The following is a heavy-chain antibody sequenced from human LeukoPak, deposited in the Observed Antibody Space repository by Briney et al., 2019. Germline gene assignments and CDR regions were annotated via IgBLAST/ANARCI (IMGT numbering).Heavy chain of an antibody. V-gene: IGHV1-2*02. Sequence: PSVNLSCNASGYAFTGYYMYWVRHGPGQGLEWKGWSNINHGGTNYAQKFQGRVTMPKDTTISTAYMELNRLRSDDTAVYYCARELAAPDPEEYYYYYYYMDVWGKGTTVTVSS. D-gene: IGHD1-1*01. J-gene: IGHJ6*03. CDR3: ARELAAPDPEEYYYYYYYMDV. CDR2: SNINHGGT. CDR1: GYAFTGYY.